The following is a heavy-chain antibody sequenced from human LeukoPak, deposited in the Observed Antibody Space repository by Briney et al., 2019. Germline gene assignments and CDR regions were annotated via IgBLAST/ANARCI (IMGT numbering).Heavy chain of an antibody. CDR1: GFTFSSYW. J-gene: IGHJ4*02. V-gene: IGHV3-7*03. Sequence: GGSLRLSCAASGFTFSSYWMSWVRQAPGKGLEWVANIKQDGSEKYYVDSVKGRFTVSRDKAKNSLYLQMNSLRAEDTALYYCAKGVGANQGLIDYWGQGTLVTVSS. CDR3: AKGVGANQGLIDY. D-gene: IGHD1-26*01. CDR2: IKQDGSEK.